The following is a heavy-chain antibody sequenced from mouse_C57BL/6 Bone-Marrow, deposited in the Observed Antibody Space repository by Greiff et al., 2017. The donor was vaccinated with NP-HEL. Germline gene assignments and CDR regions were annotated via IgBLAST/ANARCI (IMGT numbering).Heavy chain of an antibody. CDR1: GYTFTGYW. CDR2: ILPGSGNT. V-gene: IGHV1-9*01. CDR3: ERDYPLDY. D-gene: IGHD1-1*02. Sequence: QVQLQQSGAELMKPGASVKLSCKATGYTFTGYWIEWVKQRPGHGLEWIGEILPGSGNTNYNEKFKGKATFTADTSSNTAYRQLRSLRTEDSDNYYCERDYPLDYWGQGTTLTVSA. J-gene: IGHJ2*01.